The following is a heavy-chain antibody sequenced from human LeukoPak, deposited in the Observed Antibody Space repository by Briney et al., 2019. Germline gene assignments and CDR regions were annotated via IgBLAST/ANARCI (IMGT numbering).Heavy chain of an antibody. Sequence: GGSLRLSCAASGFTFSSYAMHWVRQAPGKGLEWVAVISYDGSNKYYADSVKGRFTISRDNSKNTLYLQMNSLKAEDTAVYYCARDRSEGTAGVRGIFDYWGQGTLVTVSS. V-gene: IGHV3-30-3*01. J-gene: IGHJ4*02. CDR1: GFTFSSYA. CDR2: ISYDGSNK. D-gene: IGHD3-10*01. CDR3: ARDRSEGTAGVRGIFDY.